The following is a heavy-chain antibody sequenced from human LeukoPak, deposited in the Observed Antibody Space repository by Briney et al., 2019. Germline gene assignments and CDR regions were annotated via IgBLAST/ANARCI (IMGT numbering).Heavy chain of an antibody. Sequence: PSETLSLTCAVYGGSFSGYYWSWIRQPPGKGLEWIGEINHSGSTNYNPSLKSRVTISVDTSKNQFSLKLSSVTAADTAVYYCARRRRQQVVFSGGVNWFDPWGQGTLVTVSS. CDR3: ARRRRQQVVFSGGVNWFDP. V-gene: IGHV4-34*01. CDR2: INHSGST. CDR1: GGSFSGYY. J-gene: IGHJ5*02. D-gene: IGHD6-13*01.